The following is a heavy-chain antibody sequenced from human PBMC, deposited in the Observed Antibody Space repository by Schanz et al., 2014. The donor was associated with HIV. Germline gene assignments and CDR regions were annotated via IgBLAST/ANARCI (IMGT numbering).Heavy chain of an antibody. D-gene: IGHD1-26*01. V-gene: IGHV1-18*01. CDR1: GYTFTSYG. CDR2: ISTYNGNT. Sequence: QIQLVQSGAEVKKPGASVKVSCRASGYTFTSYGISWVRQATGQGLEWMGWISTYNGNTIYAQKFQGRVTMTTDTAPSTAYMELRSLRSDDTAVYYCARDRPVIVGATRADGGTDFDYWGQGTLVTVSS. J-gene: IGHJ4*02. CDR3: ARDRPVIVGATRADGGTDFDY.